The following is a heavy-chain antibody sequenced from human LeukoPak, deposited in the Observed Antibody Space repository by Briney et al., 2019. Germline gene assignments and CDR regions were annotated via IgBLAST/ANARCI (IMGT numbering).Heavy chain of an antibody. D-gene: IGHD5-12*01. V-gene: IGHV1-24*01. CDR2: FDPEDGET. CDR1: GYTLTELS. Sequence: ASVKVSCKVSGYTLTELSMHWVRQAPGKGLEWMGGFDPEDGETIYAQKFQGRVTMTEDTSTDTVYMELSSLRSEDTAVYYCAKDRYSGYDSGVAFDIWGQGTMVTVSS. CDR3: AKDRYSGYDSGVAFDI. J-gene: IGHJ3*02.